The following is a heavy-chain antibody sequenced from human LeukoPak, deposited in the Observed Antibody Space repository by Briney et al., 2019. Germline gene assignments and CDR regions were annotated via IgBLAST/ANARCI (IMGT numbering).Heavy chain of an antibody. D-gene: IGHD5-12*01. CDR1: GFTFGAYG. Sequence: GGSLRLSCVASGFTFGAYGMSWVRQVPGKGLEWVSVIIGTGGYTYYGDSVEGRFTISRDISRSTLYLQMSSLRAEDTAIYYCAKVATVGPGRYFDHWGQGALVTVPS. CDR2: IIGTGGYT. J-gene: IGHJ4*02. V-gene: IGHV3-23*01. CDR3: AKVATVGPGRYFDH.